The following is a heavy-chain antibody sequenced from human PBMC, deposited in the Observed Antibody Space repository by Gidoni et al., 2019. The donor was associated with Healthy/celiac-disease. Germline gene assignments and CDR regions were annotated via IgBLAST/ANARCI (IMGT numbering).Heavy chain of an antibody. Sequence: QITLKESGPTLVKPTQTLTLTSTFSGFSLITSGVGVGWIRQPPGKALEWLALIYLDDDKRYSPSLKSRLTITKDTSKNQVVLTMTNMDPVDTATYYCAHRLADGDYFDYWGQGTLVTVSS. CDR3: AHRLADGDYFDY. D-gene: IGHD4-17*01. J-gene: IGHJ4*02. V-gene: IGHV2-5*02. CDR2: IYLDDDK. CDR1: GFSLITSGVG.